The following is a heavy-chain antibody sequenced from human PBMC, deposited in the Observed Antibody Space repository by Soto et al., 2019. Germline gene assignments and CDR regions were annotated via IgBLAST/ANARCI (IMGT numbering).Heavy chain of an antibody. V-gene: IGHV4-39*01. Sequence: PSETLSLTCTVSGGSISSSSYYWGWIRQPPGKGLEWIGRIYYSGSTYYNPSLKSRVTISVDTSKNQFSLKLSSVTAADTAVYYCASGRNFYGDYGGVDYWGQGTLVTVSS. CDR2: IYYSGST. D-gene: IGHD4-17*01. CDR3: ASGRNFYGDYGGVDY. J-gene: IGHJ4*02. CDR1: GGSISSSSYY.